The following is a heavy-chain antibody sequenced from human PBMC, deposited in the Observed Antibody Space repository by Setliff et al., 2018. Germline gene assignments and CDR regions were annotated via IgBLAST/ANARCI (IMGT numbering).Heavy chain of an antibody. CDR2: ISSSSGTI. CDR1: GFTFSNYK. CDR3: ARLALTGYDSSGYYFYYYYYMDV. D-gene: IGHD3-22*01. Sequence: GGSLRLSCAASGFTFSNYKMNWVRQAPGKGLQWVSYISSSSGTIYYADSVKGRFTISRDNAKNSLYLQMNSLRAEDTAVYYCARLALTGYDSSGYYFYYYYYMDVWGKGTTVTVSS. V-gene: IGHV3-48*01. J-gene: IGHJ6*03.